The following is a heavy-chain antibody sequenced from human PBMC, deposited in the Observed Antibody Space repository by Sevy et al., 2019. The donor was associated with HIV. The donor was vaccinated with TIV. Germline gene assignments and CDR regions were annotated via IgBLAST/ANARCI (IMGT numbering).Heavy chain of an antibody. CDR2: FDPEDGET. V-gene: IGHV1-24*01. J-gene: IGHJ4*02. CDR3: ATTREYYSDNSGYIDY. Sequence: GASVKVSCKVSGYSLTDLSMHWVRQAPGIGLEWMGRFDPEDGETIYAQKFQGRVTMTEDTSRGTAYMELSSLRSEDTAIYYCATTREYYSDNSGYIDYWGQGTLVTVSS. CDR1: GYSLTDLS. D-gene: IGHD3-22*01.